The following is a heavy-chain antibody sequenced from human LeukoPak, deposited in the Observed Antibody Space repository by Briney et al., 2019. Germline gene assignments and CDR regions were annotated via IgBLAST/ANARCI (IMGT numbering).Heavy chain of an antibody. J-gene: IGHJ4*02. CDR1: GFLFSRYA. CDR3: AKANWVSDADAVW. V-gene: IGHV3-23*01. CDR2: LRGNGET. Sequence: GGSLRLSCAASGFLFSRYAMSWVRQTPARGLEWVSSLRGNGETFYADSVKGRFTLSRDDSRNTVYLRLNNLRVEDTAIYYCAKANWVSDADAVWWGQGTLVTVSS. D-gene: IGHD3-16*01.